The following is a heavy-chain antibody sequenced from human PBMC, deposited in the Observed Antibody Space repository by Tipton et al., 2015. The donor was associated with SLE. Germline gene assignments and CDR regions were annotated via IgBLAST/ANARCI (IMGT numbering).Heavy chain of an antibody. V-gene: IGHV4-59*11. CDR3: ARRVVGGHARVDY. J-gene: IGHJ4*02. Sequence: TLSLTCIVSGGSIKNHYWSWIRQAPGMGLEWIGYIFYSGGTNYNPSLKSRVTFSIDTSKNQFSLKLNSVTAADPAVYYCARRVVGGHARVDYWGQGVLVTVSS. D-gene: IGHD5/OR15-5a*01. CDR1: GGSIKNHY. CDR2: IFYSGGT.